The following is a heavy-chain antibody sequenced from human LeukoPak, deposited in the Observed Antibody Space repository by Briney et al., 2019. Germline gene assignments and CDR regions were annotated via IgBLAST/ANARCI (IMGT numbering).Heavy chain of an antibody. Sequence: KPSETLSLTCTVSGGSISSYYWSWIRQPPGKGLEWIGYIHYSGSTNYNPSLKSRVTISVDTSKNQFSLKLSSVTAADTAVYYCASNRGNYYGSGGSEYFQHWGQGTLVTVSS. CDR2: IHYSGST. V-gene: IGHV4-59*01. CDR3: ASNRGNYYGSGGSEYFQH. CDR1: GGSISSYY. D-gene: IGHD3-10*01. J-gene: IGHJ1*01.